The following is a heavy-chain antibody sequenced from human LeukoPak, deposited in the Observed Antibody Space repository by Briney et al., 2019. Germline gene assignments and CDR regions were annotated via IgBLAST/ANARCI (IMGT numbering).Heavy chain of an antibody. D-gene: IGHD5-12*01. CDR1: GYTFTSYD. CDR2: VDPEDGET. Sequence: ASVKVSCKASGYTFTSYDINWVRQATGQGLEWMGLVDPEDGETIYAGKFQGRVTITADTSADTAHMELSSLRCEDTAVYYCATDVGYTGYGAYDCWGQGTLSPSPQ. J-gene: IGHJ4*02. V-gene: IGHV1-69-2*01. CDR3: ATDVGYTGYGAYDC.